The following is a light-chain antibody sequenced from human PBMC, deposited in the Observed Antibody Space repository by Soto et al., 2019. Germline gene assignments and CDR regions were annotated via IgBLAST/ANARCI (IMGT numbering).Light chain of an antibody. J-gene: IGLJ2*01. CDR2: YDS. Sequence: ELTQPPSVSVAPGKTARITCGGNNIGSKSVHWYQQKPGQAPVLVIYYDSDRPSGIPERFSGSNSGNTATLTISRVEAGDEADYYCQVWDSSSDHPVVFGGGTKLTVL. CDR3: QVWDSSSDHPVV. CDR1: NIGSKS. V-gene: IGLV3-21*04.